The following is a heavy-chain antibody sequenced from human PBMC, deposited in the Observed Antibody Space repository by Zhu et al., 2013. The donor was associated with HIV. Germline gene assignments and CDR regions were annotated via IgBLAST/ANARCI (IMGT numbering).Heavy chain of an antibody. CDR1: GFTFTSSA. D-gene: IGHD2-15*01. CDR3: AADVNGKWSTGMDV. Sequence: QMQLVQSGPEVKKPGTSVKVSCKASGFTFTSSAVQWVRQARGQRLEWIGWIVVGSGNTNYAQKFQERVTITRGMSTSTAYMELSSLRSEDTAVYYCAADVNGKWSTGMDVWGQGTTVTVSS. J-gene: IGHJ6*02. CDR2: IVVGSGNT. V-gene: IGHV1-58*01.